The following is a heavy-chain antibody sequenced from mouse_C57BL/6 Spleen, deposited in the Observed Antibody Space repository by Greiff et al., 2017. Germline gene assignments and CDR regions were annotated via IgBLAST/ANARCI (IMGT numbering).Heavy chain of an antibody. D-gene: IGHD1-1*01. V-gene: IGHV1-53*01. CDR2: INPSNGGT. Sequence: QVQLQQPGTELVKPGASVKLSCKASGYTFTSYWLHWVKQRPGQGLEWIGNINPSNGGTNYNEKFKSKAPLTVDKSSSTAYMQLSSLTSEDSAVYYCARWDYGSSFDYWGQGTTLTVSS. CDR3: ARWDYGSSFDY. CDR1: GYTFTSYW. J-gene: IGHJ2*01.